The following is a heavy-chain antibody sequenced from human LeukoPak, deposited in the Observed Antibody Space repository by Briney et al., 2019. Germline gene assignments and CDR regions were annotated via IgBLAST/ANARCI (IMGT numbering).Heavy chain of an antibody. Sequence: GGSLRLSCAASGFTFSDYYMSWIRQAPGKGLEWASYISSSGSTIYYADSVKGRFTISRDNAKNSLYLQMNSLRAEDTAVYYCAREVQGYYDFWSGYYPNWFDPWGQGTLVTVSS. V-gene: IGHV3-11*04. CDR2: ISSSGSTI. CDR3: AREVQGYYDFWSGYYPNWFDP. CDR1: GFTFSDYY. J-gene: IGHJ5*02. D-gene: IGHD3-3*01.